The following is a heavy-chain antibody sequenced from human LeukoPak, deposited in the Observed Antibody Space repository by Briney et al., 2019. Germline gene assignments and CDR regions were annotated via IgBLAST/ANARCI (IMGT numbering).Heavy chain of an antibody. CDR2: IYYSGST. J-gene: IGHJ6*02. D-gene: IGHD4-17*01. V-gene: IGHV4-59*01. Sequence: SETLSLTCTVSGGSISSYYWSWIRQPPGKGLEWIGYIYYSGSTNYNPSLKSRVTISVDTSKNQFSLKLSSVTAADTAVYYCARSYGDRYYYYGMDVWGQGTLVTVSS. CDR1: GGSISSYY. CDR3: ARSYGDRYYYYGMDV.